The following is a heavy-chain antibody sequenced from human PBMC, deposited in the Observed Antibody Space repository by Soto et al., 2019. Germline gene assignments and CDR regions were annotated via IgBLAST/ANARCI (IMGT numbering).Heavy chain of an antibody. CDR1: GGSVSSGSYY. Sequence: SETLSLTCTVSGGSVSSGSYYWSWIRQPPGKGLEWIGYIYYSGSTNYNPSLKSRVTISVDTSKNQFSLKLSSVTAADTAVYYCARSTESIVGATEWEFDYWGQGTLVTVSS. CDR2: IYYSGST. V-gene: IGHV4-61*01. CDR3: ARSTESIVGATEWEFDY. D-gene: IGHD1-26*01. J-gene: IGHJ4*02.